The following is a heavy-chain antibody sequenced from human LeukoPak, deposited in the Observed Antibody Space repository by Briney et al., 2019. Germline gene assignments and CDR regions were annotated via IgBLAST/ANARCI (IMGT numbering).Heavy chain of an antibody. D-gene: IGHD2/OR15-2a*01. CDR2: IDNSGST. CDR1: GGSISSYY. CDR3: ARGVSQFDY. V-gene: IGHV4-59*01. Sequence: PSETLSLTCTVSGGSISSYYWSWIRQPPGKGLEWIGYIDNSGSTNYNPSLKTRVTISVDTSKNQFSLKLTSVTAADTAVYYCARGVSQFDYWGQGTLVTVSS. J-gene: IGHJ4*02.